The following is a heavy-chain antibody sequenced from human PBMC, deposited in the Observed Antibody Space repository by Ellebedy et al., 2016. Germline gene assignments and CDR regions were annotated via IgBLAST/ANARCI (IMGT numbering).Heavy chain of an antibody. CDR3: ARDFRSGYPSFDF. D-gene: IGHD3-3*01. CDR1: GFTVNNNF. V-gene: IGHV3-53*01. J-gene: IGHJ4*02. Sequence: GESLKISXAVSGFTVNNNFMFWVRQAPDKGLEWVSLIYSEGTTAYADSVTGRFTISRDSSTNTLYLQMNSLGAEDTAMYYCARDFRSGYPSFDFWGQGTLVTVSS. CDR2: IYSEGTT.